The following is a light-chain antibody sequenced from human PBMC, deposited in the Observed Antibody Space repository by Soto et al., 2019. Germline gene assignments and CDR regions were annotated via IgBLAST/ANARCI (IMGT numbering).Light chain of an antibody. CDR3: KEYNTWPWT. CDR2: GAY. CDR1: QSVNSN. V-gene: IGKV3-15*01. Sequence: DIEVTQSPAALSLSPGERATLSCRASQSVNSNLAWYQQKLGQAPRVLIYGAYTRATGIQDRFSGSGSGTEFILTIRSLQSEDFAVYYCKEYNTWPWTFGQGTKVDIK. J-gene: IGKJ1*01.